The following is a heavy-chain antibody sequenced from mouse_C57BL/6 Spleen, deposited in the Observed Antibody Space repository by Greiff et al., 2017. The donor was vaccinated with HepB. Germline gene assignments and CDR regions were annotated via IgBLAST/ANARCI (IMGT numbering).Heavy chain of an antibody. D-gene: IGHD1-1*01. J-gene: IGHJ4*01. CDR3: ARRSIYYYGSSYGSYAMDY. Sequence: VQLQQSGAELVKPGASVKLSCKASGYTFTSYWMQWVKQRPGQGLEWIGEIDPSDSYTNYNQKFKGKATLTVDTSSSPAYMQLSSLTSEDSAVYYCARRSIYYYGSSYGSYAMDYWGQGTSVTVSS. CDR2: IDPSDSYT. V-gene: IGHV1-50*01. CDR1: GYTFTSYW.